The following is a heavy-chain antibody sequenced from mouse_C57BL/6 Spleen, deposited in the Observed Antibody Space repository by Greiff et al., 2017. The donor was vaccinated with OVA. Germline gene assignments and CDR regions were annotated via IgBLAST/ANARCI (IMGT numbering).Heavy chain of an antibody. V-gene: IGHV5-4*01. CDR1: GFTFSSYA. CDR2: ISDGGSYT. D-gene: IGHD1-1*01. Sequence: EVQVVESGGGLVKPGGSLKLSCAASGFTFSSYAMSWVRQTPEKRLEWVATISDGGSYTYYPDNVKGRFTISRDNAKNNLYLQMSHLKSEDTAMYYCARDNYYGSSSPFAYWGQGTLVTVSA. J-gene: IGHJ3*01. CDR3: ARDNYYGSSSPFAY.